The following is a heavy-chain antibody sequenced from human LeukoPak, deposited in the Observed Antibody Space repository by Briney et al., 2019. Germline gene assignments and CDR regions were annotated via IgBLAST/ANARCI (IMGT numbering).Heavy chain of an antibody. Sequence: PGGSLRLSCAASGFTFSGSAIHWVRQSSRKGLEWVGQIDKKDKGSATATAYAASVKGRFTISRDDSINKAYLQMKSLKTEDTALYYCTRDSGTYNWFDPWGQGTLVTVSS. CDR1: GFTFSGSA. J-gene: IGHJ5*02. CDR3: TRDSGTYNWFDP. D-gene: IGHD1-26*01. CDR2: IDKKDKGSATAT. V-gene: IGHV3-73*01.